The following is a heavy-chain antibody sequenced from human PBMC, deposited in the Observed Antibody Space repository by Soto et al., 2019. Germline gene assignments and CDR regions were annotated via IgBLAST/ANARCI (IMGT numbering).Heavy chain of an antibody. CDR3: TRGANGYGKSDT. J-gene: IGHJ5*01. V-gene: IGHV3-74*01. D-gene: IGHD5-12*01. Sequence: QPGGSLRLSCVGSGFSVSGYWMHWVRQVPGKGLVWVSRSNGAGSDTSYADSLEGRFTISRDNAKNTLYLQMNSLGPEDSGVYYCTRGANGYGKSDTWGLGTPVPVSS. CDR1: GFSVSGYW. CDR2: SNGAGSDT.